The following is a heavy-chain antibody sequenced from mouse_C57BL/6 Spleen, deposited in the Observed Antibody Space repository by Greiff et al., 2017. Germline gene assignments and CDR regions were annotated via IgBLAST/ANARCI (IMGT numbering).Heavy chain of an antibody. CDR1: GYTFTSYW. J-gene: IGHJ2*01. Sequence: VQLQQPGAELVKPGASVKLSCKASGYTFTSYWMQWVKQRPGQGLEWLGEIDPSDSYTNYNQKFNGKATLTVDTSSSTAYMQLSSLTSEDSAVYYCARYYGSPHYFDYWGQGTTLTVSS. CDR3: ARYYGSPHYFDY. V-gene: IGHV1-50*01. D-gene: IGHD1-1*01. CDR2: IDPSDSYT.